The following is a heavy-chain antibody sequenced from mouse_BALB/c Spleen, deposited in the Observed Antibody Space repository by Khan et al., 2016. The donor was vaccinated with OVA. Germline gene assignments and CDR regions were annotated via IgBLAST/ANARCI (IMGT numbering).Heavy chain of an antibody. CDR1: GYSITSDYA. CDR3: ARSIMAN. CDR2: ISYSGST. J-gene: IGHJ2*01. V-gene: IGHV3-2*02. Sequence: EVQLQESGPGLVKPSQSLSLTCTVTGYSITSDYAWNWIRQFPGNKMEWMGYISYSGSTSYNPSPKSRISITRDPSKNQFFLQLNSVTTEDTATYYCARSIMANWGQGTTLTVSS.